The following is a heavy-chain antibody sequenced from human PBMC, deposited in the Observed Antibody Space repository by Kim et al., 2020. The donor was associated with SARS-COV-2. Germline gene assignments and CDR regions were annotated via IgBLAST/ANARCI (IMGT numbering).Heavy chain of an antibody. V-gene: IGHV3-15*01. CDR2: IKSKTDGGTT. CDR1: GFTFINAW. Sequence: GGSLRLSCAASGFTFINAWMNWVRQAPGKGLEWVGRIKSKTDGGTTDYAAPVKGRFTISRDDSKDTLFLQMTSLETDDTAVYYCTTVFETYIRGFFDYWGQGTLVTVSS. D-gene: IGHD3-3*01. CDR3: TTVFETYIRGFFDY. J-gene: IGHJ4*02.